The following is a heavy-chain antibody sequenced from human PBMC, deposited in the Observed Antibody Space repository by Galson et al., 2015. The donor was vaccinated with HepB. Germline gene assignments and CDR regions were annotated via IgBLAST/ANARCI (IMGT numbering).Heavy chain of an antibody. D-gene: IGHD5-12*01. J-gene: IGHJ3*02. CDR1: GFTFSSYS. V-gene: IGHV3-21*01. Sequence: SLRLSCAASGFTFSSYSMNWVRQAPGKGLEWVSSISSSSSYIYYADSVKGRFTISRDNAKNSLYLQMNSLRAEDTAVYYCARDRPPDIVGTERRGAFDIWGQGTMVTVSS. CDR3: ARDRPPDIVGTERRGAFDI. CDR2: ISSSSSYI.